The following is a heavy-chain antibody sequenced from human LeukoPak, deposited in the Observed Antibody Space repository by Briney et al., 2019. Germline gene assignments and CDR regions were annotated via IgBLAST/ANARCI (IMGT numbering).Heavy chain of an antibody. Sequence: GGSLRLSCAASGFTFSSYSMNWVRQAPGKGLEWVSSISSSSSYIYYADSVKGRFTISRDNAKNSLYLQMNSLRAEDTAVYYCARWGLSRLADKFYFDYWGQGTLVTVSS. CDR1: GFTFSSYS. V-gene: IGHV3-21*01. D-gene: IGHD6-19*01. CDR3: ARWGLSRLADKFYFDY. CDR2: ISSSSSYI. J-gene: IGHJ4*02.